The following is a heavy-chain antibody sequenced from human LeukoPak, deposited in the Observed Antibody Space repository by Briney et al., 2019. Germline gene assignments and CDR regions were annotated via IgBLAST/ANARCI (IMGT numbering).Heavy chain of an antibody. Sequence: SETLSLTCAVSGGSISSSNWWSWVRQPPGKGQEWIGEIYHSGSTNYNPSLKSRVTISVDKSKNQFSLKLSSVTAADTAVYYCARNPYSSSATEGFDYWGQGTLVTVSS. J-gene: IGHJ4*02. V-gene: IGHV4-4*02. CDR3: ARNPYSSSATEGFDY. CDR2: IYHSGST. CDR1: GGSISSSNW. D-gene: IGHD6-6*01.